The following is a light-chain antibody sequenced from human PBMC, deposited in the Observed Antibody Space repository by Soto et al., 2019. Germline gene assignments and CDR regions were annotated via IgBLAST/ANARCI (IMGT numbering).Light chain of an antibody. CDR1: QSVSSSY. Sequence: EIVLTQSPGTLSLSPGERATLSCRASQSVSSSYLAWYQQKPGQAPRLLIYGASSRATGIPDEFSGSGSGTDFPLTISRLEPEDFAVYYCQQYGSSLFPFGPGTKVDI. V-gene: IGKV3-20*01. CDR2: GAS. J-gene: IGKJ3*01. CDR3: QQYGSSLFP.